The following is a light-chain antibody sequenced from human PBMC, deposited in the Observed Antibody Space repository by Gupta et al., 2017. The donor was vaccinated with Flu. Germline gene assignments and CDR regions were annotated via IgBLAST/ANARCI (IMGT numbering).Light chain of an antibody. CDR1: QSLLHSNGYNY. CDR3: RRALQTPWT. CDR2: LGS. V-gene: IGKV2-28*01. J-gene: IGKJ1*01. Sequence: TPGEPASISCRSSQSLLHSNGYNYLDWYLQKPGQSPQLLIYLGSNRASGVPDRFSGSGSGTDFTLKISRVEAEDVGVYYCRRALQTPWTFGQGTKVEIK.